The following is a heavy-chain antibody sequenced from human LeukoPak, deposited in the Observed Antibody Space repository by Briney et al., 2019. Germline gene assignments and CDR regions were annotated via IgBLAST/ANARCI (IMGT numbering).Heavy chain of an antibody. Sequence: GGSLRLSCAASGFTFSSYAMHWVRQAPGKGLEGVAVISYDGSNKYYADSVKGRFTISRDNSKNTLYLQMNSLRAEDTAVYYCARSSSYRGPKGAFDIWGQGTMVTVSS. V-gene: IGHV3-30*04. CDR2: ISYDGSNK. CDR3: ARSSSYRGPKGAFDI. CDR1: GFTFSSYA. J-gene: IGHJ3*02. D-gene: IGHD3-10*01.